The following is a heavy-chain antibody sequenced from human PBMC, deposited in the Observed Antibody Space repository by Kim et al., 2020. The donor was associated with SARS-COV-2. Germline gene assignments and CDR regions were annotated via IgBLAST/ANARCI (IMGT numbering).Heavy chain of an antibody. Sequence: SETLSLTCSVSGGSTSNYFWTWIRQPAGKGLEWIGRIYTTGTTNYNSSLKSRVTMSVDTPKNQFSLELTSVTAADTAVYYCAREMTTMRGLDYWGQGTLVTVSS. D-gene: IGHD4-4*01. CDR3: AREMTTMRGLDY. J-gene: IGHJ4*02. V-gene: IGHV4-4*07. CDR2: IYTTGTT. CDR1: GGSTSNYF.